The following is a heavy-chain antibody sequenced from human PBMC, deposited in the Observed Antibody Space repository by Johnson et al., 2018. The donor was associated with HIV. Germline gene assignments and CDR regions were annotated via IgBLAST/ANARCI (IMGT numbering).Heavy chain of an antibody. D-gene: IGHD3-10*01. Sequence: QVQLVESGGGVVQPGRSLRLSCAASGFTFSSYGMHWVRQAPGKGLEWVAVISYDGSSKYYADSVKGRFTISRDNSKNTLYLQMNSLRAEDTAVYYCAKGGLWFGEYHACDIWGQGTMVTVSS. J-gene: IGHJ3*02. CDR1: GFTFSSYG. V-gene: IGHV3-33*05. CDR2: ISYDGSSK. CDR3: AKGGLWFGEYHACDI.